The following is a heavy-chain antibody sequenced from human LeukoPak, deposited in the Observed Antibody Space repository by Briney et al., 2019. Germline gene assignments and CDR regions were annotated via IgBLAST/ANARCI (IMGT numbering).Heavy chain of an antibody. CDR3: ARYRSSWPSEYYFDY. Sequence: SETLSLTCTVSGGSISSYYWSWIRQPAGKGLEWIGRIYTSGSTNYNPSLKSRVTISVDTSKNQFSLKLSSVTAADTAVYYCARYRSSWPSEYYFDYWGQGTLVTVSS. D-gene: IGHD6-13*01. CDR1: GGSISSYY. V-gene: IGHV4-4*07. J-gene: IGHJ4*02. CDR2: IYTSGST.